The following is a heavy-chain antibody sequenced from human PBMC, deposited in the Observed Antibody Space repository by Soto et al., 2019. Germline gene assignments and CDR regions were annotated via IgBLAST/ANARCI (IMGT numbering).Heavy chain of an antibody. CDR3: AKRLNWFDT. CDR1: GFTFSSYA. Sequence: EVQLLESGGGLVQPGGSLRLSCAASGFTFSSYAMSWVRQAPGKGLEWVSAISGSGGSTYYADSVKGRFTISRDNSKNTLYLQMNSRRAEEMAVEYCAKRLNWFDTWGQGTLVPVSS. D-gene: IGHD3-22*01. CDR2: ISGSGGST. V-gene: IGHV3-23*01. J-gene: IGHJ5*02.